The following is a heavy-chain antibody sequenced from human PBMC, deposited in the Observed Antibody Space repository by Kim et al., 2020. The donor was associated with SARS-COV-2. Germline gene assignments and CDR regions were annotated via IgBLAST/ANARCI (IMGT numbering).Heavy chain of an antibody. Sequence: GGSLRLSCGASGFTFSNCYMTWVRQAPGKGLEWVANIKEDGSEQSYVDSVKGRFTISRDNARNSLYLEMNYLRAEDTAVYYCARQGPGSDWLAFDSWGQGTLLTVSS. CDR3: ARQGPGSDWLAFDS. J-gene: IGHJ4*02. D-gene: IGHD6-19*01. V-gene: IGHV3-7*01. CDR1: GFTFSNCY. CDR2: IKEDGSEQ.